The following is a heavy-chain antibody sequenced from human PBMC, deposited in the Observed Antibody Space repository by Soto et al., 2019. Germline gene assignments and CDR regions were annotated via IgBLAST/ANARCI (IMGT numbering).Heavy chain of an antibody. V-gene: IGHV1-69*13. CDR1: GGTFISYA. Sequence: SVKVSCKASGGTFISYAISWVRQAPGQGLEWMGGIIPIFGTANYAQKFQGRVTITADESTSTAYMELSSLRSEDTAVYYCARAPLRLKDIVVVQLYAFDISGHGTMVTVSS. CDR3: ARAPLRLKDIVVVQLYAFDI. J-gene: IGHJ3*02. CDR2: IIPIFGTA. D-gene: IGHD2-2*01.